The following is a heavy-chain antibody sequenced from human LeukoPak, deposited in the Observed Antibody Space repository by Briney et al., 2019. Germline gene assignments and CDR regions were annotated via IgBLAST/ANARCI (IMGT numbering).Heavy chain of an antibody. V-gene: IGHV3-48*03. CDR3: ARDRRHLWGYSFDY. CDR2: ISSSGSTI. Sequence: PGGSLTLSCAASGFTFSSYEMNWVRQAPGKGLEWVSYISSSGSTIYYADSVKGRFTVSRDNSKNSLYLQMNSLRAEDTAVYYCARDRRHLWGYSFDYWGQGTLVTVSS. J-gene: IGHJ4*02. D-gene: IGHD5-18*01. CDR1: GFTFSSYE.